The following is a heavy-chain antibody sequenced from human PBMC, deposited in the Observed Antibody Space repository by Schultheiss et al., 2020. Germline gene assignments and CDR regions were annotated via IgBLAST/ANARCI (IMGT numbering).Heavy chain of an antibody. J-gene: IGHJ6*02. Sequence: GGSLRLSCAASGFTFRSYGMHWVRQAPGKGLEWVAVISYDGSNKYYADSVKGRFTISRDNSKNTLYLQMNSLRAEDTAVYYCARVLDYYYGMDVWGQGTTVTVSS. CDR3: ARVLDYYYGMDV. V-gene: IGHV3-30*03. D-gene: IGHD2-15*01. CDR1: GFTFRSYG. CDR2: ISYDGSNK.